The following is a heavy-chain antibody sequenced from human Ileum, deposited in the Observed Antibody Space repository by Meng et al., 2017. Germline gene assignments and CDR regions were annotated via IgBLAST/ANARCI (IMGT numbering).Heavy chain of an antibody. V-gene: IGHV4-61*01. D-gene: IGHD3-10*01. CDR1: GGSVSSASYY. CDR3: ARFYGSGTFEVHDY. J-gene: IGHJ4*02. Sequence: QVRLQVSGPGLGRPSETLSLTCNVSGGSVSSASYYWSWIRQPPGKGLEWIGLIHYSGSRNYNPSLKSRVTMSVDTSKNQVSLRLTSVTAADTAVYYCARFYGSGTFEVHDYWGQGTLVTVSS. CDR2: IHYSGSR.